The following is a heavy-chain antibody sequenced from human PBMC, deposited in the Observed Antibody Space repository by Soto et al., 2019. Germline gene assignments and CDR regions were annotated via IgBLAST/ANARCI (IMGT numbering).Heavy chain of an antibody. CDR2: IYYSGST. CDR3: AREGGEYYDSSGYSHHWFDP. Sequence: SETLSLTCTVSGGSISSGEYYWSWIRQPPGKGLEWIGYIYYSGSTYYNPSLKSRVTISVDTSRNQFSLKLSSVTAADTAVYFCAREGGEYYDSSGYSHHWFDPWGQGTLVTVSS. CDR1: GGSISSGEYY. D-gene: IGHD3-22*01. V-gene: IGHV4-30-4*01. J-gene: IGHJ5*02.